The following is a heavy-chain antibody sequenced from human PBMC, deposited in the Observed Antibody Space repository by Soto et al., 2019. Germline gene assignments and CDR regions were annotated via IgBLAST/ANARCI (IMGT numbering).Heavy chain of an antibody. CDR1: GYTFINYG. D-gene: IGHD2-8*02. CDR3: ARDDVGDLWCSPDV. J-gene: IGHJ3*01. V-gene: IGHV1-18*04. Sequence: ASVKVSCKASGYTFINYGIIWVRQAPGQGLEWMGWITDYNGSTKYARKFQDRVTMTTDTSTSTAYMELRSLRSEDTAVYFCARDDVGDLWCSPDVWGQGTMVTVSS. CDR2: ITDYNGST.